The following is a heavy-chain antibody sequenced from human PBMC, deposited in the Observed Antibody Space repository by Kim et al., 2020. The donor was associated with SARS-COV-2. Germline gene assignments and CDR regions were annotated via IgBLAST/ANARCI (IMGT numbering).Heavy chain of an antibody. CDR2: INHSGST. CDR3: ARLAYGSSSAYYYYYGMDV. CDR1: GGSFSGYY. D-gene: IGHD6-6*01. V-gene: IGHV4-34*01. Sequence: SETLSLTCAVYGGSFSGYYWSWIRQPPGKGLEWIGEINHSGSTYYNPSLKSRVTISVDTSKNQFSLKLSSVTAADTAVYYCARLAYGSSSAYYYYYGMDVWGQGTTVTVSS. J-gene: IGHJ6*02.